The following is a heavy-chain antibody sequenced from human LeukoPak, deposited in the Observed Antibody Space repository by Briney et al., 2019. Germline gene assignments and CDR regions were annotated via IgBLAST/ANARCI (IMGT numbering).Heavy chain of an antibody. J-gene: IGHJ4*02. Sequence: SETLSLTCAVYGGSFSGYYWSWIRQPPGKGLEWIGEINHSGSTNYNPSLKSRVTISVDTSKNQFSLKLSSVTAADTAVYYCARVLIAAAAADYWGQGTLVTVSS. D-gene: IGHD6-13*01. CDR3: ARVLIAAAAADY. V-gene: IGHV4-34*01. CDR1: GGSFSGYY. CDR2: INHSGST.